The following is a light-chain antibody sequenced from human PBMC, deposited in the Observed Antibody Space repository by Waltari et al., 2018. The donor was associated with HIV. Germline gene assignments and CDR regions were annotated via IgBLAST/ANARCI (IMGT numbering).Light chain of an antibody. V-gene: IGLV1-40*01. Sequence: QSVLTPPPSVSGAPGQRVTISRIGSRPHIGAGYDVHRYQQIPGAAPKLLIYHNSDRPSGVPDRFSGSKSGTSASLAITGLQAEDEADYYCQSYDSSLSAVFGGGTKLTVL. CDR1: RPHIGAGYD. CDR2: HNS. CDR3: QSYDSSLSAV. J-gene: IGLJ2*01.